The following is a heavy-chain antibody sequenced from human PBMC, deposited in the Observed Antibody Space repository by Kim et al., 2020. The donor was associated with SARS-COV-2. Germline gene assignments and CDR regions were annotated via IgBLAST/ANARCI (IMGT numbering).Heavy chain of an antibody. CDR3: ARGVAARHYWYFDL. CDR1: GGSFSGYY. D-gene: IGHD6-6*01. Sequence: SETLSLTCAVYGGSFSGYYWSWIRQPPGKGLEWIGEINHSGSTNYNPSLKSRVTISVDTSKNQFSLKLSSVTAADTAVYYCARGVAARHYWYFDLWGRGTLVTVSS. J-gene: IGHJ2*01. CDR2: INHSGST. V-gene: IGHV4-34*01.